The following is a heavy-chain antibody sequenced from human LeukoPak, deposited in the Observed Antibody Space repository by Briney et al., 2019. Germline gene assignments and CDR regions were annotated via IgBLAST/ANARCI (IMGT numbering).Heavy chain of an antibody. Sequence: SETLSLTCAVYGGSFSGYYWSWIRQPPGKGLEWIGEINHSGSTNYNPSLKSRVTISVDTSKNQFSLKLSSVTAADTAVYYCARGQKGGLITMVRGAKGNYYYGMDVWGQGTTVTVSS. J-gene: IGHJ6*02. CDR3: ARGQKGGLITMVRGAKGNYYYGMDV. CDR2: INHSGST. V-gene: IGHV4-34*01. CDR1: GGSFSGYY. D-gene: IGHD3-10*01.